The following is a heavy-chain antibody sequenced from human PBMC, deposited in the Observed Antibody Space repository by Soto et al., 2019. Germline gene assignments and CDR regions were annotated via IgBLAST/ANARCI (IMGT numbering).Heavy chain of an antibody. CDR3: ARDMSYGAFGNNWFDP. Sequence: GGSLRLSCAASGTTFGDYPMTWIRQAPGKGLQWIAFINSAGDDVYYAHSVEGRFTISRDNPKSSLFLQMNSLRAEDTAVYYCARDMSYGAFGNNWFDPWGQGTLVTVSS. CDR2: INSAGDDV. D-gene: IGHD3-10*01. J-gene: IGHJ5*01. CDR1: GTTFGDYP. V-gene: IGHV3-11*01.